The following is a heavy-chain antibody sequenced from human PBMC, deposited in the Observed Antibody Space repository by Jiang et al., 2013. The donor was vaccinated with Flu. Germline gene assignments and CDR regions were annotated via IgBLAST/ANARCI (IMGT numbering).Heavy chain of an antibody. D-gene: IGHD3-9*01. CDR2: INHSGST. CDR1: GGSFSGYY. V-gene: IGHV4-34*01. CDR3: ARGCPIDILTGSGYYYGMDV. J-gene: IGHJ6*02. Sequence: LLKPSETLSLTCAVYGGSFSGYYWSWIRQPPGKGLEWIGEINHSGSTNYNPSLKSRVTISVDTSKNQFSLKVSSVTAADTSVYYCARGCPIDILTGSGYYYGMDVWGQGTTVTVSS.